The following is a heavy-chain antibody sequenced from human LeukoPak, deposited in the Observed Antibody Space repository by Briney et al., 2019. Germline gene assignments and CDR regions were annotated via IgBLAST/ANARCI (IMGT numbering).Heavy chain of an antibody. J-gene: IGHJ4*02. CDR1: GFTFDDYA. D-gene: IGHD3-10*01. V-gene: IGHV3-9*01. Sequence: GGSLRLSCAASGFTFDDYAMHWVRQAPGKGLEWVSGISWNSGSIGYADSVKGRFTISRDNAKNSLYLQMNSLRAEDTALYYCAKGQSNYYGSGSGGTFDYWGQGTLVTVSS. CDR2: ISWNSGSI. CDR3: AKGQSNYYGSGSGGTFDY.